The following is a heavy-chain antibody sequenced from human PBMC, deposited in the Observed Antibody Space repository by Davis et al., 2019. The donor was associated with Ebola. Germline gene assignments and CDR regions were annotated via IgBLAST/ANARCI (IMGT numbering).Heavy chain of an antibody. J-gene: IGHJ6*02. CDR1: GSTFSNYG. Sequence: PGGSLRLSCAASGSTFSNYGMHWVRQAPGKGLEWVAVIWYDERNKYYRDSVKGRFTISRDNSKNTLYLQMNSLRGEDTALYYCARHGYSGHDYRAYFYGMDVWGQGITVSVSS. CDR2: IWYDERNK. V-gene: IGHV3-33*01. D-gene: IGHD5-12*01. CDR3: ARHGYSGHDYRAYFYGMDV.